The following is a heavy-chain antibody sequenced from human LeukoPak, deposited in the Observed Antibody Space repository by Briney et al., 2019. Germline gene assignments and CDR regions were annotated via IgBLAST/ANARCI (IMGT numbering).Heavy chain of an antibody. D-gene: IGHD3-3*01. CDR1: GFSFSDYY. CDR2: ISGSGSNI. V-gene: IGHV3-11*04. J-gene: IGHJ4*02. Sequence: PGGSLRLSCAASGFSFSDYYISWIRQAPGKGLEWVSYISGSGSNINYADSVKGRFTISRDNAKNSLNLQMNSLRAEDTAVYYCAREVGLLEWLFPTDYWGQGTLVTVSS. CDR3: AREVGLLEWLFPTDY.